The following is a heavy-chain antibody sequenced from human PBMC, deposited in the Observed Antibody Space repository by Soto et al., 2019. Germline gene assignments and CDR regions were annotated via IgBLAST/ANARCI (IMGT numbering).Heavy chain of an antibody. V-gene: IGHV3-30*18. CDR3: AKDVETYGSGTSYTSPFYYDMDV. CDR1: GFTFSRYG. J-gene: IGHJ6*02. D-gene: IGHD3-10*01. Sequence: QVQLVESGGGVVQPGGSLRLSCAASGFTFSRYGMHWVRQAPGKGLEWVAVMSYDGSKYFFIDSVKGRFTISRDNSENTLYLQMNSLRAEDTAVYYCAKDVETYGSGTSYTSPFYYDMDVWGRGTTVTVSS. CDR2: MSYDGSKY.